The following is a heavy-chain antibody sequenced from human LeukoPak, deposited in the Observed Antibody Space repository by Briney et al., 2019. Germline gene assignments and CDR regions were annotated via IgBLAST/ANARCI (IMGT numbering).Heavy chain of an antibody. V-gene: IGHV4-4*07. Sequence: SETLSLTCTVSGGSISSYYWSWIRQPAGKGLEWIGRIYTSGSTNYNPSLKSRVTMSVDTSKNQFSLKLSSVTAADTAVYYCASAMIVVVIRYYFDYWGQGTLVTVSS. CDR2: IYTSGST. J-gene: IGHJ4*02. CDR3: ASAMIVVVIRYYFDY. D-gene: IGHD3-22*01. CDR1: GGSISSYY.